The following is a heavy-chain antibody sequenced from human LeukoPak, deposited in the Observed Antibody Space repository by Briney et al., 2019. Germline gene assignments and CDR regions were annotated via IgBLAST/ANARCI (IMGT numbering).Heavy chain of an antibody. CDR1: GGTFSSYA. CDR3: ARVNTPVTYYYDSSGPLNAFDI. V-gene: IGHV1-69*05. Sequence: GASVKVSCMASGGTFSSYAISWVRQAPGQGLEWMGGIIPIFGTANYAQKFQGRVTITTDESTSTAYMELSSLRSEDTAVYYCARVNTPVTYYYDSSGPLNAFDIWGQGTMVTVSS. CDR2: IIPIFGTA. D-gene: IGHD3-22*01. J-gene: IGHJ3*02.